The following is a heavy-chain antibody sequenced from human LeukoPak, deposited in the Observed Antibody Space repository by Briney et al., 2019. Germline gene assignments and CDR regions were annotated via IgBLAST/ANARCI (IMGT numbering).Heavy chain of an antibody. CDR2: VSGSGGST. V-gene: IGHV3-23*01. CDR1: GFTFSSYA. D-gene: IGHD1-26*01. CDR3: AKDRVVGATTGGFDY. Sequence: GGSLRLSCAASGFTFSSYAMTWVRQAPGKGLEWVSGVSGSGGSTYYADSVKGRFTISRDNSKNTLYLQMNSLRAEDTAVYYCAKDRVVGATTGGFDYWGQGTLVTVSS. J-gene: IGHJ4*02.